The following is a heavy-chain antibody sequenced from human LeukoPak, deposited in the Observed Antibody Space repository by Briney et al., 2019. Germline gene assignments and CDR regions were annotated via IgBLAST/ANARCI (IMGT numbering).Heavy chain of an antibody. CDR1: GYTFTSYG. Sequence: ASLKLSCTASGYTFTSYGISWVRQAPGQGLEWMGCISAYSGNTNYAQSFQGRFTMTTDKSTNTPYMQLSSLRSDDTAVYYCSSSRQDATWNSVWGQGTLVTVCS. J-gene: IGHJ4*03. D-gene: IGHD1-7*01. CDR2: ISAYSGNT. V-gene: IGHV1-18*01. CDR3: SSSRQDATWNSV.